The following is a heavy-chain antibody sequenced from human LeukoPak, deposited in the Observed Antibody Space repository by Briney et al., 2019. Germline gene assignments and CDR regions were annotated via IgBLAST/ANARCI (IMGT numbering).Heavy chain of an antibody. V-gene: IGHV4-59*01. D-gene: IGHD3-3*01. CDR1: GGSISSYY. CDR3: ARNYDFWSGYRAANRYYYYMDV. CDR2: IYYSGST. Sequence: SETLSLTCTVSGGSISSYYWSWIRQPPGKGLEWIGYIYYSGSTNYNPSLKSRVTISVDTSKNQFSLKLSSVTAADTAVYYCARNYDFWSGYRAANRYYYYMDVWGKGTTVTVSS. J-gene: IGHJ6*03.